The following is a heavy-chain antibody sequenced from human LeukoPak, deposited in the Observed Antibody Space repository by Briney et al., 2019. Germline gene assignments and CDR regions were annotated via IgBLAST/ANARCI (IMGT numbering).Heavy chain of an antibody. CDR2: IIPIFGTA. Sequence: SVKVSCKASGGTFSSYAISWVRQAPGQGLEWMGGIIPIFGTANYAQKFQGRVTITADESTSTAYVELSSLRSEDTAVYYCARDDPAMGTTGTNWGQGTLVTVSS. J-gene: IGHJ4*02. CDR3: ARDDPAMGTTGTN. V-gene: IGHV1-69*13. D-gene: IGHD1-1*01. CDR1: GGTFSSYA.